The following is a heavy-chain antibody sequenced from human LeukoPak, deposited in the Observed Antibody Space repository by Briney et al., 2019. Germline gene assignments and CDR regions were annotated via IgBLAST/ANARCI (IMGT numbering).Heavy chain of an antibody. Sequence: SETLSLTCTVSGYSIGSGYYWGWIRQPPGKGLEWIGSIYHSGSTYYNPSLKSRVTISVDTSKNQFSLKLSSVTAADTAVYYCASLRVGHLPFPSHFDYWGQGTLVTVSS. D-gene: IGHD3-16*01. V-gene: IGHV4-38-2*02. CDR3: ASLRVGHLPFPSHFDY. CDR2: IYHSGST. J-gene: IGHJ4*02. CDR1: GYSIGSGYY.